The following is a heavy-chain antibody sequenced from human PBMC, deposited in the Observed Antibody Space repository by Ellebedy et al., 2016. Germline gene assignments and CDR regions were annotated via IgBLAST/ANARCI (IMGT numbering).Heavy chain of an antibody. D-gene: IGHD6-6*01. V-gene: IGHV4-39*01. CDR2: IYYSGST. CDR3: ARHKPHPSIAARFDY. Sequence: SETLSLXXTVSGGSISSSSYYWGWIRPPPGKGLEWIGSIYYSGSTYYNPSLKSRVTISVDTSKNQFSLKLSSVTAADTAVYYCARHKPHPSIAARFDYWGQGTLVTVSS. J-gene: IGHJ4*02. CDR1: GGSISSSSYY.